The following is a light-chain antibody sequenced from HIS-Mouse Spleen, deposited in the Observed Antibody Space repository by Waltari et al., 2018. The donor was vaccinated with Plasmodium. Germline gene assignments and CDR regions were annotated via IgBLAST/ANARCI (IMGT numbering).Light chain of an antibody. J-gene: IGLJ2*01. V-gene: IGLV4-69*01. Sequence: QLVLIQSPSASASLGASVKLTCPLRSGHSSYAIAWHQQQPEKGPRYLMKLNSDGSHSKGAGIPDRFSGSSSGAERYLTISSLQSEDEADYYCQTWGTGMGVFGGGTKLTVL. CDR2: LNSDGSH. CDR1: SGHSSYA. CDR3: QTWGTGMGV.